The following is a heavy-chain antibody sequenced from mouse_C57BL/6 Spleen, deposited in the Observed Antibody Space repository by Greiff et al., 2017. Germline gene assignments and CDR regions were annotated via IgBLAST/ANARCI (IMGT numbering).Heavy chain of an antibody. J-gene: IGHJ4*01. CDR3: ARSYGSSLYAMAY. V-gene: IGHV1-69*01. CDR2: IDPSDSYT. CDR1: GYTFTSYW. D-gene: IGHD1-1*01. Sequence: QVQLQQPGAELVMPGASVKLSCKASGYTFTSYWMHWVKQRPGQGLEWIGEIDPSDSYTNYNEKFKGKSTLTVDKSSSTAYMQLSSLTSEDSAVYYCARSYGSSLYAMAYWGQGTSVTVSA.